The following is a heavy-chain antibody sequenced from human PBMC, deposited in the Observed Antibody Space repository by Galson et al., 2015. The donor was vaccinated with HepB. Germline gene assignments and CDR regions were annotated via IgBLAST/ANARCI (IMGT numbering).Heavy chain of an antibody. CDR3: ARVLSTSWASGFDY. Sequence: SLRLSCAGSEFIFSDFTMNWVRQAPGKGLEWVSSISSIGYYTDYADSVKGRFPISRDNATNSLFLQLNSLRADDTAVYYCARVLSTSWASGFDYWGRGTLVTVSS. CDR2: ISSIGYYT. CDR1: EFIFSDFT. D-gene: IGHD2-2*01. V-gene: IGHV3-21*01. J-gene: IGHJ4*01.